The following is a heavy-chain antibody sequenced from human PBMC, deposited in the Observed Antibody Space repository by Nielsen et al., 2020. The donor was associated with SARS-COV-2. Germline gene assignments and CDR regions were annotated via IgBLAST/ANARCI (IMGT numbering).Heavy chain of an antibody. V-gene: IGHV3-30*03. Sequence: GGSLRLSCAASGFTFSSFVMHWVRQAPGKGLEWVAVVSYDGRNKYHADSVKGRFTISRDNSKNTLYLQMNSLRAEDTAVYYCARAEVYGGNTPFDYWGQGTLVTVSS. CDR1: GFTFSSFV. CDR3: ARAEVYGGNTPFDY. J-gene: IGHJ4*02. D-gene: IGHD4-23*01. CDR2: VSYDGRNK.